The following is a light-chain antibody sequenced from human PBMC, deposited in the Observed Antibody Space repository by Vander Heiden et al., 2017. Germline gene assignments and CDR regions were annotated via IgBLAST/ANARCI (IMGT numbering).Light chain of an antibody. V-gene: IGKV1-5*03. CDR1: QSISNL. CDR3: QQDKSYSPVT. Sequence: DIQMTQSPSTLSASVGDRVSITCRASQSISNLLAWYKQKPGKAPKLLIYKASSLDSGVPSRFSGSGYGTEFTLTISSRQPDDFAAYYCQQDKSYSPVTFGGGTKVEI. CDR2: KAS. J-gene: IGKJ4*01.